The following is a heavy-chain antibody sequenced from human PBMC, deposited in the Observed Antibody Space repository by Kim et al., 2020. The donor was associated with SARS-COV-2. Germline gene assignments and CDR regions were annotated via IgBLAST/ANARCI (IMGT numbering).Heavy chain of an antibody. V-gene: IGHV3-33*01. Sequence: GGSLRLSCAASGFTFSSYGMHWVRQAPGKGLEWVAVIWYDGSNKYYADSVKGRFTISRDNSKNTLYLQMNSLRAEDTAVYYCARGEAGDDYYYYGMDVLGQGTTVTVSS. CDR3: ARGEAGDDYYYYGMDV. J-gene: IGHJ6*02. CDR2: IWYDGSNK. D-gene: IGHD7-27*01. CDR1: GFTFSSYG.